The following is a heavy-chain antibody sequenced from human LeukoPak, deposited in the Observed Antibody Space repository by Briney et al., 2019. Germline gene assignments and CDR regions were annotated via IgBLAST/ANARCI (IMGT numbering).Heavy chain of an antibody. D-gene: IGHD2-15*01. J-gene: IGHJ5*02. CDR2: ISNSGTTI. CDR3: ARVGVVVAATGNLWFDP. Sequence: GGSLRLSCAASGLTFSSYEMNWVRQAPGKGLEWVSYISNSGTTIYYADSVKGRFTISRDNAKNSLYLQMNSLRAEDTAVYYCARVGVVVAATGNLWFDPWGQGTLVTVSS. V-gene: IGHV3-48*03. CDR1: GLTFSSYE.